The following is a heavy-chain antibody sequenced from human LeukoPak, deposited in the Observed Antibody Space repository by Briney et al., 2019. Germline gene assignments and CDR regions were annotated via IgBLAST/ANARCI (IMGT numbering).Heavy chain of an antibody. CDR1: GGPISSHY. J-gene: IGHJ4*02. Sequence: SETLSLTCTVSGGPISSHYWSWVQHPPGEGLEWIGYISYSGRINYNPSLKSRVTLSLDTSKNQFSLTLTSVTAADTAVYYCARGAGWWDYWGQGTLVTVSS. V-gene: IGHV4-59*11. CDR2: ISYSGRI. D-gene: IGHD2-15*01. CDR3: ARGAGWWDY.